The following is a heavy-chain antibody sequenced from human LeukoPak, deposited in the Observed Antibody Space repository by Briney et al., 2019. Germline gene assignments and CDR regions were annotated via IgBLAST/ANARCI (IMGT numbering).Heavy chain of an antibody. J-gene: IGHJ4*02. D-gene: IGHD3-16*01. Sequence: GGSLRLSCAASGFTFSSYSMSWVRQAPGKGLEWVSNIIGGGGRTYYPDPVKGRFTISRGNSKNMVYLQMNGLRAEDTAVYYCAKPAGGGWGQGTLVTVSS. CDR2: IIGGGGRT. CDR3: AKPAGGG. V-gene: IGHV3-23*01. CDR1: GFTFSSYS.